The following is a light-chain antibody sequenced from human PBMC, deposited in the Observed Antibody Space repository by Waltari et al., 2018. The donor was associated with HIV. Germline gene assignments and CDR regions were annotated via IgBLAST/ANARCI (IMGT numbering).Light chain of an antibody. CDR3: QSSDNSEHMI. CDR2: KDT. CDR1: TLSKQY. J-gene: IGLJ2*01. Sequence: SSELTQPPSVSVSPGQTARISCSGDTLSKQYAYWYQQKPGQAPVVVIIKDTERPSGIPERFSGSSSGTTVTLTIRVVQAEDEADYYCQSSDNSEHMIFGGGTKLTVL. V-gene: IGLV3-25*03.